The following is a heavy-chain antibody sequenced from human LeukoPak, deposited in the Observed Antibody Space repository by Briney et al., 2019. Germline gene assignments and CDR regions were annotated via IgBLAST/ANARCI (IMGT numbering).Heavy chain of an antibody. J-gene: IGHJ4*02. Sequence: GGSLRLSYAASGFTFSDTWMHWVRQAPGKGLMWVARINTDGSDAVYAGSVKGRFTISRDNTQNTLHLQMHSLRAEDTAMYYCARVYGGPFDLWGQGNLVTVSS. CDR2: INTDGSDA. CDR1: GFTFSDTW. D-gene: IGHD4-23*01. V-gene: IGHV3-74*01. CDR3: ARVYGGPFDL.